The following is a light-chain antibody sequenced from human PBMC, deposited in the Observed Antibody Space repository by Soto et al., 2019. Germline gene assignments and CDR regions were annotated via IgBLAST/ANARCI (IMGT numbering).Light chain of an antibody. J-gene: IGLJ3*02. V-gene: IGLV1-44*01. Sequence: QPVLTQPPSASGNPGQTVTISCSGSSANLARNSVNWYQQFPGTAPKLLIHKTNQRPSGVPDRFSGSKSGTSASLAITGLQSEDEGDYYCASWDDSLNIWVFGGGTKLTVL. CDR1: SANLARNS. CDR2: KTN. CDR3: ASWDDSLNIWV.